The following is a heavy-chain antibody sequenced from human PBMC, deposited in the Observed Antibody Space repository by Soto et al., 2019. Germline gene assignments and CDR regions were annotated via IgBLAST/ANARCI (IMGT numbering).Heavy chain of an antibody. CDR1: GFTFSSYA. D-gene: IGHD3-3*01. V-gene: IGHV3-23*01. CDR3: AKGHGDFWSGPPFDP. Sequence: EVQLLESGGGLVQPGGSLRLSCAASGFTFSSYAMSWVRQAPGKGLEWVSAISGSGGSTYYADSVKGRFTISRDNSKNTPYLQMNSMRAEDTAVYYGAKGHGDFWSGPPFDPWGQGTLVTVSS. CDR2: ISGSGGST. J-gene: IGHJ5*02.